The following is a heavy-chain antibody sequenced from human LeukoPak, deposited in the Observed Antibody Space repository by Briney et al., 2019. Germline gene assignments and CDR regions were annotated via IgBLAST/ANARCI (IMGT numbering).Heavy chain of an antibody. D-gene: IGHD3-10*01. CDR3: ARAKIGYYGSGSYNYYMDV. CDR1: GYTVTSYG. V-gene: IGHV1-18*04. J-gene: IGHJ6*03. Sequence: GASVKLSCKASGYTVTSYGISWLRHSPGQGLERMGWISAYNGNTNYAQKLQGRVTMTTDTSTSTAYMELRSLRSDDTAVYYCARAKIGYYGSGSYNYYMDVWGKGTTVTVSS. CDR2: ISAYNGNT.